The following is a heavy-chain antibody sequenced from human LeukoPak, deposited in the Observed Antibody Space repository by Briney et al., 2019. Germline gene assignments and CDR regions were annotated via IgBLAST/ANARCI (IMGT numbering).Heavy chain of an antibody. V-gene: IGHV4-4*07. CDR3: ATDCSGSSCYPAGFDY. CDR2: IYTGGYT. CDR1: GGSISTYY. Sequence: SETLSLTCTVSGGSISTYYWNWIRQPAGKGLEWIGRIYTGGYTNYNPSVKSRVTMSVDTSKNQFSLKLSSVTAADTPVYYCATDCSGSSCYPAGFDYWGQGILVTVSS. J-gene: IGHJ4*02. D-gene: IGHD2-15*01.